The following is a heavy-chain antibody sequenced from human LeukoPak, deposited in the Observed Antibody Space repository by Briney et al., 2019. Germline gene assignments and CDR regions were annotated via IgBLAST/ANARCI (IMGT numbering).Heavy chain of an antibody. CDR2: IIPIFGTA. CDR3: ARVPPRIAGQELYYFDY. J-gene: IGHJ4*02. V-gene: IGHV1-69*13. D-gene: IGHD6-13*01. CDR1: GGTFSSYA. Sequence: ASVKVSCKASGGTFSSYAISWVRQAPGQGLEWMGGIIPIFGTASYAQKFQGRVTITADESTSTAYMELSSLRSEDTAVYYCARVPPRIAGQELYYFDYWGRGTLVTVSS.